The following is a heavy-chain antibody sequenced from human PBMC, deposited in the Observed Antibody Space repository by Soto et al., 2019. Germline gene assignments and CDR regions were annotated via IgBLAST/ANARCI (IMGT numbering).Heavy chain of an antibody. CDR1: GFTFSIYA. J-gene: IGHJ5*02. CDR3: APNPYITGTTSSSP. Sequence: GSLRLACSASGFTFSIYAMSGVRQAAGKGLEWVSAISGSGGSTYYADSVKGRFTISRDNSKNTLYLQMNSLRAEDTAVYYCAPNPYITGTTSSSPWGQGTLVTVSS. CDR2: ISGSGGST. V-gene: IGHV3-23*01. D-gene: IGHD1-7*01.